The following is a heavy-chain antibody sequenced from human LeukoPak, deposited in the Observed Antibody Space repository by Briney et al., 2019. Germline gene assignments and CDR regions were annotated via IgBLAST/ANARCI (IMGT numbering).Heavy chain of an antibody. J-gene: IGHJ4*02. CDR2: IYPGDSDT. CDR1: GYSFTSYW. V-gene: IGHV5-51*01. D-gene: IGHD6-13*01. CDR3: ARPNTYSSSWYSLNY. Sequence: GESLKTSCKGSGYSFTSYWIGWVRQVPGKGLEWMGIIYPGDSDTRYSPSFQGQVTISADKSISTAYLQWSSLKASDTAMYYCARPNTYSSSWYSLNYWGQGTLVTVSS.